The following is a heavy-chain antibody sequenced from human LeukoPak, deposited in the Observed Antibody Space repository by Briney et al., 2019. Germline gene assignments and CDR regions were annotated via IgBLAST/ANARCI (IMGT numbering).Heavy chain of an antibody. CDR1: GGSISSSNW. J-gene: IGHJ4*02. D-gene: IGHD2-8*01. CDR3: ARSPCTNGVCSPSFDY. Sequence: SETLSLTCAVSGGSISSSNWWSWVRQPPGKGLEWIGEIYHSGSTNYNPSLKSRVTISVDKSKNQFSLKLSSVTATDTAVYYCARSPCTNGVCSPSFDYWGQGTLVTVSS. V-gene: IGHV4-4*02. CDR2: IYHSGST.